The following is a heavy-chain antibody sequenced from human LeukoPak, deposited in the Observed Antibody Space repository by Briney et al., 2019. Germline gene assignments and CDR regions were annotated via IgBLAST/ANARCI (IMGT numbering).Heavy chain of an antibody. CDR1: GFTFSSYA. J-gene: IGHJ4*02. CDR3: ARGGAFYYGL. D-gene: IGHD3-10*01. V-gene: IGHV3-23*01. Sequence: GGSLRLSCAASGFTFSSYAMSWVRQAPGKGLEWVSAISGSGDSTYYADSVKGRLTISRDNSKNTLYLQMNSLRTEDTAVYYCARGGAFYYGLWGQGTQVTVSS. CDR2: ISGSGDST.